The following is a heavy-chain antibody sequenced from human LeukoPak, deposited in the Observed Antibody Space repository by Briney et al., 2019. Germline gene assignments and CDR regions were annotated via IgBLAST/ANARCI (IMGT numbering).Heavy chain of an antibody. V-gene: IGHV3-30*18. Sequence: GRSLRLSCAASGFTFSSYGMHWVRQAPGKGLEWVAVIWYGGSNKYYADSVKGRFTISRDNSKNTLYLQMNSLRAEDTAVYYCAKDTSRSGSYHRGMDVWGKGTTVTVSS. D-gene: IGHD1-26*01. CDR1: GFTFSSYG. CDR3: AKDTSRSGSYHRGMDV. CDR2: IWYGGSNK. J-gene: IGHJ6*03.